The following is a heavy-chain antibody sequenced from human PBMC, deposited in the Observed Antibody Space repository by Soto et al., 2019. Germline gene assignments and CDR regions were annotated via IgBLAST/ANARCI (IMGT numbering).Heavy chain of an antibody. CDR2: IIPIFGTA. J-gene: IGHJ5*02. D-gene: IGHD6-13*01. CDR3: AASPIYLYIAAAPPNWFDP. CDR1: GGTFTSYA. Sequence: ASVKVSCKASGGTFTSYAISWVRQAPGQGLEWMGGIIPIFGTANYAQKFQGRVTITADESTSTAYMELSSLRSEDMAVCYCAASPIYLYIAAAPPNWFDPWGQGTLVTVSS. V-gene: IGHV1-69*13.